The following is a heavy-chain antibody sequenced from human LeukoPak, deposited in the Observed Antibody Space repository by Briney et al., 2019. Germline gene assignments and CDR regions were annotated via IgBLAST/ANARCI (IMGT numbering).Heavy chain of an antibody. J-gene: IGHJ4*02. V-gene: IGHV7-4-1*02. Sequence: ASVKISCKASGYTFTNYTISWVRQAPGQGLEYMGWINTNTGNPTYAQGFTGRFVFSLDTSVTTTYLQINSLKAADTAVYYCTRGNDTTGYFTYWGQGTLVTVSS. D-gene: IGHD3-9*01. CDR2: INTNTGNP. CDR3: TRGNDTTGYFTY. CDR1: GYTFTNYT.